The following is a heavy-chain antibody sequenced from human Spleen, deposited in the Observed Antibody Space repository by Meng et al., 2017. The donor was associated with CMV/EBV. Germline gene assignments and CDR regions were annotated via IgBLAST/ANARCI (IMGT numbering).Heavy chain of an antibody. V-gene: IGHV3-30-3*01. CDR1: GFTFSNYA. J-gene: IGHJ6*02. D-gene: IGHD3-10*01. CDR2: ISFDGNTK. CDR3: TRGRGGPYGMDV. Sequence: GESLKISCAASGFTFSNYAMHWVRQAPGKGLEWVALISFDGNTKYYADSGKGRFTISRDNARISFYLRMNSLRAEDTAVYYCTRGRGGPYGMDVWGQGTTVTVSS.